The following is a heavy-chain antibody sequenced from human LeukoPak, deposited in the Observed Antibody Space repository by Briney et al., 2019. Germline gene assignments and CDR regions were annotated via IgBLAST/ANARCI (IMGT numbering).Heavy chain of an antibody. J-gene: IGHJ4*02. CDR3: ARVAPTGADDY. D-gene: IGHD7-27*01. CDR1: GGSFSGYY. Sequence: SKTLSLTCAVYGGSFSGYYWSWIRQPPGKGLEWIGEINHSGSTNYNPSLKSRVTISVDTSKNQFSLKLSSMTAADTAVYYCARVAPTGADDYWGQGTLVTVSS. V-gene: IGHV4-34*01. CDR2: INHSGST.